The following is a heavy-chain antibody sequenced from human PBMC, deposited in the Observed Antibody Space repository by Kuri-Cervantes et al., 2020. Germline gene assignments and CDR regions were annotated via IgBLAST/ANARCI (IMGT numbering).Heavy chain of an antibody. D-gene: IGHD3-10*01. V-gene: IGHV3-9*01. J-gene: IGHJ3*02. CDR2: ISWNSGSI. Sequence: GGSLRLSCAASGFTFDDYAMHWVQQAPGKGLEWVSGISWNSGSIGYADSVKGRFTISRDNAKNSLYLQMNSLGAEDTALYYCAKDYGSGSLHDAFDIWGQGTMVTVSS. CDR1: GFTFDDYA. CDR3: AKDYGSGSLHDAFDI.